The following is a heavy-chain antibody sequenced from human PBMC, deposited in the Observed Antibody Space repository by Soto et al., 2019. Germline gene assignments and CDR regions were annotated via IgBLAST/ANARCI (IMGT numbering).Heavy chain of an antibody. CDR3: AKDERLRCSY. V-gene: IGHV3-23*01. Sequence: GSLRLCCAASGLTFSSYAMSWVRQAPGKGLEWVSAISGSGGSTYYADSVKGRFTISRDNSKNTLYLQMNSLRAEDTAVYYCAKDERLRCSYWGQGTLVTVSS. CDR2: ISGSGGST. J-gene: IGHJ4*02. CDR1: GLTFSSYA. D-gene: IGHD4-17*01.